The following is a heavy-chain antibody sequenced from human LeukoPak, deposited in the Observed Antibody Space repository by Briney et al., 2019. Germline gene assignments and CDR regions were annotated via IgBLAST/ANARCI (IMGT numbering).Heavy chain of an antibody. CDR2: ISGSGGTA. Sequence: GGSLRLFCAASGFTFSIYAMSWVRQAPGKGLEWVSAISGSGGTAYYADSVKGRFTISRDNSKNTLYLQMNSLRAEDTAVYYCAKKGYYDGSGYYMYYFDHWGQGTLVTVSS. CDR1: GFTFSIYA. V-gene: IGHV3-23*01. CDR3: AKKGYYDGSGYYMYYFDH. D-gene: IGHD3-22*01. J-gene: IGHJ4*02.